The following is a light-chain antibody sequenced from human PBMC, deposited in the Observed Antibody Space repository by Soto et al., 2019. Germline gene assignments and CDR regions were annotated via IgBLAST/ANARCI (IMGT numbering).Light chain of an antibody. V-gene: IGKV3-20*01. J-gene: IGKJ1*01. Sequence: EIVLTQSPGTLSLSPGERATLSCRASQSVSSSHLAWYQHKPGQAPRLLIYAASSRATGSPDRFSGSGSGTEFILTINNLQPEDFASYFCLQVYSFPRTFGLGTKVDIK. CDR3: LQVYSFPRT. CDR1: QSVSSSH. CDR2: AAS.